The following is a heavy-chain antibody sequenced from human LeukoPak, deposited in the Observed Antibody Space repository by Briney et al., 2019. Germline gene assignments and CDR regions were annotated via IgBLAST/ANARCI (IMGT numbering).Heavy chain of an antibody. CDR2: IIPIFGTA. D-gene: IGHD6-13*01. J-gene: IGHJ4*02. CDR1: GGTFSSYA. Sequence: SVKVSCKASGGTFSSYAISWVRQAPGQGLEWMGRIIPIFGTANYAQKFQGRVTITTDESTSTAYMELSSLRSEDTAVYYCAREAYSSPFFGYWGQGTLVTVSS. V-gene: IGHV1-69*05. CDR3: AREAYSSPFFGY.